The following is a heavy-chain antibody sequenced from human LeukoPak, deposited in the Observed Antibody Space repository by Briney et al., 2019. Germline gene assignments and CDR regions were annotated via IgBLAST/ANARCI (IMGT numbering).Heavy chain of an antibody. D-gene: IGHD2-15*01. CDR1: GGTFSSYA. CDR2: IIPIFGIA. V-gene: IGHV1-69*04. Sequence: ASVKVSCKASGGTFSSYAISWVRQAPGQGLEWMGRIIPIFGIANYAQKFQDRVTITADKSTSTAYMELSSLRSEDTAVYYCASMGYCSGGSCYRIDYYGMDVWGQGTTVTVSS. J-gene: IGHJ6*02. CDR3: ASMGYCSGGSCYRIDYYGMDV.